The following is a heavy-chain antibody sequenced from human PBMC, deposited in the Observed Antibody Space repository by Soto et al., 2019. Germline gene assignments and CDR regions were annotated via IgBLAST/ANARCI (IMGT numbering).Heavy chain of an antibody. CDR2: ISGSGGST. J-gene: IGHJ4*02. CDR3: AKAGIVVVPAAMPYFDY. Sequence: GESLKISCAASGFTFSSYAMSWVRQAPGKGLEWVSAISGSGGSTYYADSVKGRFTISRDNSKNTLYLQMNSLRAEDTAVYYCAKAGIVVVPAAMPYFDYWGQGTLVTVSS. CDR1: GFTFSSYA. V-gene: IGHV3-23*01. D-gene: IGHD2-2*01.